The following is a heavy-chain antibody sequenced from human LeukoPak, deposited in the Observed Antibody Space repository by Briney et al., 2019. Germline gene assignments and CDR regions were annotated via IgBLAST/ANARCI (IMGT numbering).Heavy chain of an antibody. CDR2: INSDGSST. CDR1: GFTFSTYS. V-gene: IGHV3-74*01. Sequence: PGGSLRLSCAASGFTFSTYSMNWVRQAPGKGLVWVSHINSDGSSTNYADSVKGRFTISRDNAKNTLYLQMNSLRAEDTAVYCCARVDYDILTGYPYWYFDLWGRGTLVTVSS. D-gene: IGHD3-9*01. J-gene: IGHJ2*01. CDR3: ARVDYDILTGYPYWYFDL.